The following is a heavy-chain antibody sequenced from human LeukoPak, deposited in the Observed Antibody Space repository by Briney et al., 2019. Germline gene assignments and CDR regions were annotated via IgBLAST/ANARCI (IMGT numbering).Heavy chain of an antibody. J-gene: IGHJ4*02. CDR1: GYTFTSYY. Sequence: ASVKVSCKASGYTFTSYYMHWVRQAPGQGLEWMGWMNPNSGNTGYAQKFQGRVTMTRNASISTAYMELSSLRSEDTAVYYCARGAYYYDSSGYYYPGGFDYWGQGTLVTVSS. V-gene: IGHV1-8*02. CDR3: ARGAYYYDSSGYYYPGGFDY. CDR2: MNPNSGNT. D-gene: IGHD3-22*01.